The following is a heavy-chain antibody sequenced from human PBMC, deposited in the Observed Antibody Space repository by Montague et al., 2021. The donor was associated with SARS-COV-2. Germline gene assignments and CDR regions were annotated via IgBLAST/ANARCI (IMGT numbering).Heavy chain of an antibody. J-gene: IGHJ4*02. CDR2: KHYSGIT. CDR1: GDSISGSSYY. V-gene: IGHV4-39*02. Sequence: SETLSLTCTVSGDSISGSSYYWGWIRQPPGKGLEWIGNKHYSGITYNNPSLKNRVTMSDDTSKNQFSLKLSSVTAADTAVYYCVRDGYTHVDYWGQGTLVTVSS. D-gene: IGHD5-24*01. CDR3: VRDGYTHVDY.